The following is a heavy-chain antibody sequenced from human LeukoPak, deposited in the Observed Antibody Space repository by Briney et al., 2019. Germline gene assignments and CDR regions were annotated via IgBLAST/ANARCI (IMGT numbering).Heavy chain of an antibody. CDR2: IYYSGST. V-gene: IGHV4-39*01. CDR1: GGAISSTAYY. CDR3: ARHPPYGSRNWGAYYFDS. Sequence: SETLSLTCNVSGGAISSTAYYWGWIRQPPGKGLEWIGSIYYSGSTYYNPSLKSRVTISVDTSHNQFSLKLNSVTAGDTALYYCARHPPYGSRNWGAYYFDSWGQGTLVTVSS. J-gene: IGHJ4*02. D-gene: IGHD3-10*01.